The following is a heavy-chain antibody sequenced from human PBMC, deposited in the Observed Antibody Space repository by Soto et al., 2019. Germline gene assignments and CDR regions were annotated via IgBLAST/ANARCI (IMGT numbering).Heavy chain of an antibody. J-gene: IGHJ3*02. V-gene: IGHV4-61*01. CDR3: ARAGTIHRYCSGGSCSDGAFDI. CDR1: GGSVSSGSYY. CDR2: IYYSGST. D-gene: IGHD2-15*01. Sequence: SETLSLTCTVSGGSVSSGSYYWSWIRQPPGKGLEWIGYIYYSGSTNYNPSLKSRVTISVDTSKNQFSLKLSSVTAADTAVYYCARAGTIHRYCSGGSCSDGAFDIWGQGTMVTVSS.